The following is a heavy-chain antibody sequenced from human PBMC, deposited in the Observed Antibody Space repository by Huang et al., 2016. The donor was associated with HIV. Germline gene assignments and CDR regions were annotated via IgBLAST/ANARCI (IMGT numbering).Heavy chain of an antibody. V-gene: IGHV3-23*01. Sequence: EVQLLESGGGLVQPGGSLRLSCGDSGFTFSTYAMGWVRQAAVEGVEWVSGMSDSGGGTYYADAVKGRFTISSDNSNNTLYLQMNSLRVEDTAVYYCAKGGGASPRLHAFDVWGQGTMVTVSS. D-gene: IGHD5-18*01. J-gene: IGHJ3*01. CDR1: GFTFSTYA. CDR2: MSDSGGGT. CDR3: AKGGGASPRLHAFDV.